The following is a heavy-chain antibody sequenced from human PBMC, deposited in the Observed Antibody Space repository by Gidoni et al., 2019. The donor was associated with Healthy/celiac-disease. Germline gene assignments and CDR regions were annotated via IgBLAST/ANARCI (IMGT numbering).Heavy chain of an antibody. CDR2: ISGSGGST. D-gene: IGHD2-21*02. J-gene: IGHJ4*02. Sequence: EVQLLESGGGLVQPGGSLRLSCAASGFTFSSYAMSWVRQAPGKGLGWVSAISGSGGSTYYADSVKGRFTISRDNSKNTLFLQMNSLRAEDTAVYYCAKDRDITVVTQVADYWGQGTLVTVSS. CDR3: AKDRDITVVTQVADY. CDR1: GFTFSSYA. V-gene: IGHV3-23*01.